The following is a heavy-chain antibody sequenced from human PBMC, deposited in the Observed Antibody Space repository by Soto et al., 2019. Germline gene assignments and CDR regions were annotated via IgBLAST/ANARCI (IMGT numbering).Heavy chain of an antibody. V-gene: IGHV3-30*18. Sequence: VQLVESGGGVVQPGRSLRLSCAASGFTFSSYGMHWVRQAPGKGLEWVAVISYDGSNKYYADSVKGRFTISRDNSKNTLYLQMNSLRAEDTAVYYCAKDAQYQQNYYYYGMDVWGQGTTVTVSS. J-gene: IGHJ6*02. CDR1: GFTFSSYG. CDR3: AKDAQYQQNYYYYGMDV. CDR2: ISYDGSNK. D-gene: IGHD2-2*01.